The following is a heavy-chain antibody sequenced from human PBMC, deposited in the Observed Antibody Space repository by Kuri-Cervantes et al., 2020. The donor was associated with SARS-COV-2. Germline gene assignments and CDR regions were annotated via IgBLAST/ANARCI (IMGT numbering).Heavy chain of an antibody. D-gene: IGHD5-18*01. Sequence: SETLSPTSAVYGGSFSGYYWSWIRQPPGKGLEWIGSIHYSGSTYYNQSLKSRVTISVDTSKNQFSLKLSSVTAADTAVYYCASQVDTAMAFDYWGQGTLVTVSS. V-gene: IGHV4-34*01. CDR1: GGSFSGYY. CDR3: ASQVDTAMAFDY. CDR2: IHYSGST. J-gene: IGHJ4*02.